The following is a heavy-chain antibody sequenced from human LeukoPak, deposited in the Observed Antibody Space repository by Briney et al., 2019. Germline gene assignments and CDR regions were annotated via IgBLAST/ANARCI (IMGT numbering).Heavy chain of an antibody. CDR1: GCSISSSSYY. D-gene: IGHD3-22*01. J-gene: IGHJ4*02. CDR3: ARQDWDYDSSGTFDY. Sequence: PSETLSLTCTVSGCSISSSSYYWGWIRPPPGKGLVWIVSIYYSGSTYYNPSLKRRVTISVDTSKNQFSLKLSSVTAADTAVYYCARQDWDYDSSGTFDYWGQGTLVTVSS. CDR2: IYYSGST. V-gene: IGHV4-39*01.